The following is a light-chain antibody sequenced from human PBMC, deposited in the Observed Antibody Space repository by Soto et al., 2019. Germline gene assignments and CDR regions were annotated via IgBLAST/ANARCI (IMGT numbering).Light chain of an antibody. J-gene: IGLJ1*01. CDR3: CSSGGSPTYV. CDR2: EVN. Sequence: QLVLTQPASVSGSPGQSITISCTGTSSNVESYKLVSWYQQHPGKAPKLMIFEVNKRPSGVSNRFSGSKSGNTASLTISGLKVEDEADYYCCSSGGSPTYVFGTGTKLTVL. V-gene: IGLV2-23*02. CDR1: SSNVESYKL.